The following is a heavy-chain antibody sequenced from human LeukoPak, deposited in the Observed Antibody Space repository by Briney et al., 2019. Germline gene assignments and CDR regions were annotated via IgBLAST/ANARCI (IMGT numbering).Heavy chain of an antibody. CDR3: ARLYSSSSSFPYYYYGMDV. Sequence: GGSLRLSCAASGFTVSSNYMSWVRQAPGKGLEWVPVIYSGGSTYYADSVKGRFTISRHNSKNTLYLQMNSLRAEDTAVYYCARLYSSSSSFPYYYYGMDVWGQGTTVTVSS. CDR2: IYSGGST. J-gene: IGHJ6*02. CDR1: GFTVSSNY. D-gene: IGHD6-6*01. V-gene: IGHV3-53*04.